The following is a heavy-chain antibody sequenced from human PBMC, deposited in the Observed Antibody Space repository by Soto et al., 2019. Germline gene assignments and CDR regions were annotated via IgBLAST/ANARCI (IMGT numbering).Heavy chain of an antibody. CDR1: GGTFSSYA. CDR2: IIPIFGTA. J-gene: IGHJ3*01. V-gene: IGHV1-69*06. Sequence: PVKVSCKASGGTFSSYAISWVRQATGPGLEWMGGIIPIFGTANYAQKFQGRVTITADKSTSTAYMELSSLRSEDTAVYYCARELRDSSSWPDAVYLWGQGTEVTVS. CDR3: ARELRDSSSWPDAVYL. D-gene: IGHD6-13*01.